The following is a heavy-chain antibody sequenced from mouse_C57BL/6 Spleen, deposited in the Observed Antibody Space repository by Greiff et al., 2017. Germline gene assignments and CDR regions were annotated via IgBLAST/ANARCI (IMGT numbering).Heavy chain of an antibody. CDR2: ISDGGSYT. Sequence: EVKVEESGGGLVKPGGSLKLSCAASGFTFSSYAMSWVRQTPEKRLEWVATISDGGSYTYYPDNVKGRFTISRDNAKNNLYLQMSHLKSEDTAMYYCARAPSYYSNYREVYFDYWGQGTTLTVSS. J-gene: IGHJ2*01. CDR1: GFTFSSYA. D-gene: IGHD2-5*01. CDR3: ARAPSYYSNYREVYFDY. V-gene: IGHV5-4*03.